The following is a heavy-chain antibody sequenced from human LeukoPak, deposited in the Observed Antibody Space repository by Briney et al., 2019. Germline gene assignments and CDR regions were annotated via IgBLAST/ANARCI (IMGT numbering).Heavy chain of an antibody. Sequence: SETLSLTCTVSGYSISSGYYWGWIRQPPGKGLEWIGSIYHSGSTYYNPSLKSRVTISVDTSKNQFSLKLSSVTAADTAVYYCARDWTVVVAASYNWFDPWGQGTLVTVSS. CDR2: IYHSGST. CDR1: GYSISSGYY. J-gene: IGHJ5*02. D-gene: IGHD2-15*01. V-gene: IGHV4-38-2*02. CDR3: ARDWTVVVAASYNWFDP.